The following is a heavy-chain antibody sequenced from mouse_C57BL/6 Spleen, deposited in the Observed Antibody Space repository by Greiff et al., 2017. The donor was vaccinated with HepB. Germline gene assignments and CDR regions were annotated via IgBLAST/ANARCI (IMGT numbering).Heavy chain of an antibody. J-gene: IGHJ4*01. CDR2: IYPRSGNT. CDR3: AREGASWHAMDY. D-gene: IGHD6-1*01. CDR1: GYTFTSYG. Sequence: QVQLQQSGAELARPGASVKLSCKASGYTFTSYGISWVKQSTGQGLEWIGEIYPRSGNTYYNEKFKGKATLTADKSSSTAYMELRSLTSEDSAVYFCAREGASWHAMDYWGKGTSVTVSS. V-gene: IGHV1-81*01.